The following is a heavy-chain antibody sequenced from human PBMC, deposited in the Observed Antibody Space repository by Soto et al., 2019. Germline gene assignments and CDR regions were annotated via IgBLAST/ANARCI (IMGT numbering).Heavy chain of an antibody. CDR3: ARRRGYSNRGSYDY. Sequence: APVKVSCKTSGGTFSSYAISWVRQDPGQGLEWMGGIIPIFGTANYAQKFQGRVTITADKSTSTAYMELSSLRSEDTAVYYCARRRGYSNRGSYDYWGQGTLVTVSS. D-gene: IGHD4-4*01. V-gene: IGHV1-69*06. CDR2: IIPIFGTA. CDR1: GGTFSSYA. J-gene: IGHJ4*02.